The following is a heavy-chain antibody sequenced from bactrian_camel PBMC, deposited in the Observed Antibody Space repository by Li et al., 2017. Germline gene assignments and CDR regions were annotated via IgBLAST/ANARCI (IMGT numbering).Heavy chain of an antibody. V-gene: IGHV3S40*01. CDR3: AAESTAKMETVVVTPPWSVT. D-gene: IGHD1*01. CDR2: INSAGDST. CDR1: GFTFSSYA. Sequence: VQLVESGGGLVQPGGSLTLSCVTSGFTFSSYAIYWVRQAPGKGLEWVSTINSAGDSTYYADSVKGRFTISRDNAENTVNLQMSSLKPEDTAVYFCAAESTAKMETVVVTPPWSVTGAREPRSPS. J-gene: IGHJ6*01.